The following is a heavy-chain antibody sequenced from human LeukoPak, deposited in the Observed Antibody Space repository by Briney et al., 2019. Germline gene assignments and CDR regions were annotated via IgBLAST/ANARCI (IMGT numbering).Heavy chain of an antibody. V-gene: IGHV4-59*01. CDR1: GGSISSYY. CDR3: ARDAIDCCSGSPIY. J-gene: IGHJ4*02. D-gene: IGHD3-10*02. CDR2: IFYSGDT. Sequence: SETLFLTCTVSGGSISSYYWSWIRQPPGKGLEWLGHIFYSGDTRYNPSLKSRITISVDTSKNQFSLRLPSVTAADTAVYYCARDAIDCCSGSPIYWDQGTLVTASS.